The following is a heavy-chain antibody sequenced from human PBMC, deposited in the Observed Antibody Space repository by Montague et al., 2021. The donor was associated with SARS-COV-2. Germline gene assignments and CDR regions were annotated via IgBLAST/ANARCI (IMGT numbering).Heavy chain of an antibody. Sequence: SETLSLTCTVSGGSISSSSSYWGWIREPPGKGLEWIGSIYYSGSTYYXPSLKSRVTISVDTSKNQFSLKLSSVTAADTAVYYCARVGRQQLVRLSGMDVWGQGTTVTVSS. CDR2: IYYSGST. CDR1: GGSISSSSSY. J-gene: IGHJ6*02. V-gene: IGHV4-39*07. D-gene: IGHD6-13*01. CDR3: ARVGRQQLVRLSGMDV.